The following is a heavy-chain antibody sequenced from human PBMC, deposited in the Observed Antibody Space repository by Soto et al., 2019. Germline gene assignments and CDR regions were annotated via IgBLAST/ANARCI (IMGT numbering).Heavy chain of an antibody. CDR2: ISSSSSYI. D-gene: IGHD6-19*01. CDR1: GFTFSSYS. Sequence: EVQLVESGGGLVKPGGSLRLSCAASGFTFSSYSMNWVRQAPGKGLEWVSSISSSSSYIYYADSVKGRFTISRDNAKNSLYLQMNSLGAEDTALYYCAKTVPGTKYWGQGTLVTVSS. V-gene: IGHV3-21*04. J-gene: IGHJ4*02. CDR3: AKTVPGTKY.